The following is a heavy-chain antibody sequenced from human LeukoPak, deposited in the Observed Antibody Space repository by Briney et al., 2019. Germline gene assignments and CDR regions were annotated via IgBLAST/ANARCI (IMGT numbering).Heavy chain of an antibody. J-gene: IGHJ4*02. Sequence: GGSLRLSFVASTFTFNSYAVSWVRQARGRGREWISAISSSGDLTFYADSVKGRFTISRDNSKNMLYLQMDSLRAEDTAVYYCHYDFWSGYYVFDYWGQGTLVTVSS. CDR3: HYDFWSGYYVFDY. V-gene: IGHV3-23*01. D-gene: IGHD3-3*01. CDR2: ISSSGDLT. CDR1: TFTFNSYA.